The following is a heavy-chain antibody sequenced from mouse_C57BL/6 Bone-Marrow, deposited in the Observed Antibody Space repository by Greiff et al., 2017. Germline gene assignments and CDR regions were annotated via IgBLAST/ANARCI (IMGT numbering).Heavy chain of an antibody. CDR3: ARGQFITTVVRAMDY. Sequence: VQLQQPGAELVRPGASVKLSCKASGYTFTDYYINWVKQRPGQGLEWIARIYPGSGNTYYNEKFKGKATLTAEKSSSTAYMQLSSLTSEDSAVYFCARGQFITTVVRAMDYWGQGTSVTVSS. J-gene: IGHJ4*01. CDR2: IYPGSGNT. V-gene: IGHV1-76*01. CDR1: GYTFTDYY. D-gene: IGHD1-1*01.